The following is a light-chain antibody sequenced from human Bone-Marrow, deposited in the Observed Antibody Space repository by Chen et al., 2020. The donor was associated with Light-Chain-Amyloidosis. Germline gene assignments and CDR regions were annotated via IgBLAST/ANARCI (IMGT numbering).Light chain of an antibody. CDR1: NIGATS. CDR2: DDS. CDR3: QAWDSSVV. J-gene: IGLJ2*01. Sequence: SYVLTQPSSVPVAPGQTATIACGGNNIGATSVHWYQQTPGQAPLLVVYDDSDRPSGIPERFSGSNSGNTATLTISGTQAMDEADYYCQAWDSSVVFGGGTKLTVL. V-gene: IGLV3-21*02.